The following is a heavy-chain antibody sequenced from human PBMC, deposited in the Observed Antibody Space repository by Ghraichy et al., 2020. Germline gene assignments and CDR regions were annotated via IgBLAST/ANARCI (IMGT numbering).Heavy chain of an antibody. D-gene: IGHD5-18*01. V-gene: IGHV4-39*01. CDR1: GGSISRSSYY. CDR2: IYYSGST. Sequence: SETLSLTCTVSGGSISRSSYYWGWIRQPPGKELDWIGSIYYSGSTYYNPSLKSRVTISVDTSKNQFSLKLSSVTAADTAVYYCARQVDTTYGPHFDYWGQGALLTVSA. J-gene: IGHJ4*02. CDR3: ARQVDTTYGPHFDY.